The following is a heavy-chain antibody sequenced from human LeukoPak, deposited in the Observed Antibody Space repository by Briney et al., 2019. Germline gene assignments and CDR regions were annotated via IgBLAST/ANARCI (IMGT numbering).Heavy chain of an antibody. CDR3: ARAGIPGYYWLDP. D-gene: IGHD2-15*01. J-gene: IGHJ5*02. V-gene: IGHV1-2*02. CDR1: GYTFTGYY. CDR2: INPNSGGT. Sequence: ASVKVSCKASGYTFTGYYIHWVRQAPGQGLEWMGWINPNSGGTNYAQKFQGRVTMTRDTSISTAYMELSSLRSEDTAVYYCARAGIPGYYWLDPWGQGTLVTVSS.